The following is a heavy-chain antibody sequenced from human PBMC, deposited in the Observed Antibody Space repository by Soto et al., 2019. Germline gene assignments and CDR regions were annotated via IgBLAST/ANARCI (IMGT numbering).Heavy chain of an antibody. J-gene: IGHJ5*02. CDR1: GFTFSSYA. D-gene: IGHD3-22*01. CDR3: AKWRVAGGSRLVVPIGHWFDP. V-gene: IGHV3-23*01. CDR2: ISGSGGST. Sequence: AGSLRLSCAASGFTFSSYAMSWVRQAPGKGLEWVSAISGSGGSTYYADSVKGRFTISRDNSKNTLYLQMNSLRAEDTAVYYCAKWRVAGGSRLVVPIGHWFDPWGQGTLVTVSS.